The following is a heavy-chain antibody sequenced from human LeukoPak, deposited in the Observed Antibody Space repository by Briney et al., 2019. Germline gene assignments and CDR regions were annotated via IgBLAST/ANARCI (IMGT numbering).Heavy chain of an antibody. Sequence: GSLRLSCAACGFSFSNYGMHWVRQAPGKGLEWVAFIRYDGSNKYYADSVKGRFTISRDNSKNTLYLQMNSLRAEDTAVYYCAKPHFDDWGQGTLVTVSS. J-gene: IGHJ4*02. CDR2: IRYDGSNK. CDR3: AKPHFDD. V-gene: IGHV3-30*02. CDR1: GFSFSNYG.